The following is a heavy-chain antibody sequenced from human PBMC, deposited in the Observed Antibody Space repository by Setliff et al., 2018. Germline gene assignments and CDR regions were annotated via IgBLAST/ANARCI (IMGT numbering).Heavy chain of an antibody. CDR3: ARAISGWYSAHYYYMDV. V-gene: IGHV4-61*09. J-gene: IGHJ6*03. CDR1: GGSISSGSDY. CDR2: IYTSGST. Sequence: SETLSLTCSVSGGSISSGSDYWTWIRQPAGKGLEWIGHIYTSGSTNYNPSLKSRVTISVDASKNQLSLNLRSVTAADTAVYYCARAISGWYSAHYYYMDVWGKGTTVTSP. D-gene: IGHD6-19*01.